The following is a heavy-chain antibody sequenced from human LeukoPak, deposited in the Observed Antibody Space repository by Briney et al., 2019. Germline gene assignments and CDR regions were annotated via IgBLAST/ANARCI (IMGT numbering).Heavy chain of an antibody. Sequence: SETLSLTCTVSGYSISSGYYWGWLRQPPGKGLEWIGSIFHSGKTYYNPSLKSRVTISVATSKNQFSLKLSSVTAADTAVYYCARESSSWYRGVEYWGQGTLVTVSS. CDR2: IFHSGKT. J-gene: IGHJ4*02. D-gene: IGHD6-13*01. V-gene: IGHV4-38-2*02. CDR3: ARESSSWYRGVEY. CDR1: GYSISSGYY.